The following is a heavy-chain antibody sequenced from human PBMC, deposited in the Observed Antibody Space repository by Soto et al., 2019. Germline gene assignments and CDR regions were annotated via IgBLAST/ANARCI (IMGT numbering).Heavy chain of an antibody. J-gene: IGHJ4*02. CDR3: ARDPPNRKWGLLGVDY. CDR1: GFPFSSFA. D-gene: IGHD1-26*01. CDR2: ISYDGSNN. Sequence: GGSLSLSCAAPGFPFSSFAMHWVPQAPGKVLEWVAVISYDGSNNYYADSVKGRFTISRDNSKNTLYLQMNSLRAEDTAVYYCARDPPNRKWGLLGVDYWGQGTLVTVSS. V-gene: IGHV3-30-3*01.